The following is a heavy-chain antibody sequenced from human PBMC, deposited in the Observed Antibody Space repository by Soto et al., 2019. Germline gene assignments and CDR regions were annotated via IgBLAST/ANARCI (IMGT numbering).Heavy chain of an antibody. CDR2: ISAYNGNT. Sequence: ASVKVSCTASGYTFTSYGISCVRQAPGQGLEWMGWISAYNGNTNYAHKLQGRVTMTTDTSTSTAYMELRSLRADDTAVYYCARGAYSSGNLGLGYWGQGTLVTVSS. D-gene: IGHD6-19*01. CDR3: ARGAYSSGNLGLGY. J-gene: IGHJ4*02. CDR1: GYTFTSYG. V-gene: IGHV1-18*01.